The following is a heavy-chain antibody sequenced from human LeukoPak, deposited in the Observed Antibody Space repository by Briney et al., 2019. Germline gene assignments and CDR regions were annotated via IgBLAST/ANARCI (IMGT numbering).Heavy chain of an antibody. CDR2: IRTTAEGAKYA. CDR3: ATDQRYAFDY. D-gene: IGHD3-9*01. J-gene: IGHJ4*02. CDR1: GFTFSNYE. Sequence: GGSLRLSCAGSGFTFSNYEMNWVRQAPGKGLEWISNIRTTAEGAKYAYYADSVKGRVTISRDDGKNTLYLHMNSLRDDDTAVYYCATDQRYAFDYWGQGILVTVSS. V-gene: IGHV3-48*03.